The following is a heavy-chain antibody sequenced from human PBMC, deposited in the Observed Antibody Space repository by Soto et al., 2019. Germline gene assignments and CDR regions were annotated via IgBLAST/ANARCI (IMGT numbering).Heavy chain of an antibody. D-gene: IGHD1-26*01. CDR2: ISAYNGNT. J-gene: IGHJ4*02. Sequence: ASVKVSCKASGYTFTSYGISWVRQAPGQGLEWMGWISAYNGNTNYAQKLQGRVTMTTDTSTSTAYMELRSLRSDDTAVYYCARYKVGATGVHKDLFDYWGQGTLVTVSS. CDR3: ARYKVGATGVHKDLFDY. CDR1: GYTFTSYG. V-gene: IGHV1-18*01.